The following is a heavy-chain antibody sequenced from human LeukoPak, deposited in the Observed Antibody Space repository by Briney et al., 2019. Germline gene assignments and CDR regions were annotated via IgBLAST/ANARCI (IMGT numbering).Heavy chain of an antibody. D-gene: IGHD3-9*01. V-gene: IGHV4-39*07. CDR1: GGSISSSSYY. Sequence: PSETLSLTCTVSGGSISSSSYYWGWIRQPPGKGLEWIGSIYYSGSTYYNPSLKSRVTISVDTSKNQFSLKLSSVTAADTAVYYCARDRDLYDILTGYYYPIFSYWGQGTLVTVSS. CDR3: ARDRDLYDILTGYYYPIFSY. J-gene: IGHJ4*02. CDR2: IYYSGST.